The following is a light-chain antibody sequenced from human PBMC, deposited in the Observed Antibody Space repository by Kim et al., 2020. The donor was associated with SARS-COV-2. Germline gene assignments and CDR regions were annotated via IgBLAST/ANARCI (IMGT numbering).Light chain of an antibody. Sequence: EIVFTQSPGPLSLSPGEKATLSCRASQSVSSSYLAWYQQRPGKAPRLLMYAASSRATGIPDRFYGSGSETEFTLTINRVEPEDFAVYYCQQYDRSAVYTFGQGTKLEI. CDR1: QSVSSSY. J-gene: IGKJ2*01. CDR2: AAS. CDR3: QQYDRSAVYT. V-gene: IGKV3-20*01.